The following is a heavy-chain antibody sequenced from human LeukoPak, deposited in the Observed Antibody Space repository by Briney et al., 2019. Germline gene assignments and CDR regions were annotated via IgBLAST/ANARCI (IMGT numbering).Heavy chain of an antibody. CDR2: ISSSGSTI. Sequence: GSLRLSCAASGFTFSDYYMSWIRQAPGKGLEWVSYISSSGSTIYYADSVKGRFTISRDNAKNSLYLQMNSLRAEDTAVYYCASSGIAAAGSWPFDYWGQGTLVTVSS. CDR1: GFTFSDYY. CDR3: ASSGIAAAGSWPFDY. J-gene: IGHJ4*02. V-gene: IGHV3-11*01. D-gene: IGHD6-13*01.